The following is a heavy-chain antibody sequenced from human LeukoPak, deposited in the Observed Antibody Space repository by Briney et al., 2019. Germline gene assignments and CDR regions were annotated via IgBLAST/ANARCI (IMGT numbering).Heavy chain of an antibody. D-gene: IGHD6-19*01. J-gene: IGHJ4*02. CDR1: GFTFSSYC. V-gene: IGHV3-30-3*01. CDR3: AGAVYSSGWSTPADY. CDR2: ISYDGSNK. Sequence: GGSLRLSCAASGFTFSSYCMSWVRQAPGKGLEWVAVISYDGSNKYYADSVKGRFTISRDNSKNTLYLQMNSLRAEDTAVYYCAGAVYSSGWSTPADYWGQGTLVTVSS.